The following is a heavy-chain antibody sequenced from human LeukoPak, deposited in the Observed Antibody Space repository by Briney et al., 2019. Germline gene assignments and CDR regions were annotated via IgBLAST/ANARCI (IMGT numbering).Heavy chain of an antibody. V-gene: IGHV3-15*01. J-gene: IGHJ6*02. CDR3: TTPPVGARVGIDV. D-gene: IGHD1-26*01. Sequence: GGFPRLSCAASGFTFTNAWMSWVRQAPGQGLEWVGRIKSKTDGGTSDYAAPVKGRFTISRDDSKNTLFLQMNSLKTEDTAVYYCTTPPVGARVGIDVWGQGTTVTVSS. CDR2: IKSKTDGGTS. CDR1: GFTFTNAW.